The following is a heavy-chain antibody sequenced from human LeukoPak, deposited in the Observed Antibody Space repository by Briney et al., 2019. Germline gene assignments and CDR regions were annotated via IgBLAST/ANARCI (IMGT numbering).Heavy chain of an antibody. J-gene: IGHJ4*02. V-gene: IGHV4-38-2*01. CDR2: IYHSGRT. Sequence: PSETLSLTCAVSGYSISSGYYWGWIRQPPGKGLEWIGSIYHSGRTYYNPSLKSRVTISVDTSKNQFSLKLSSVTAADTAVYYCARELGGFLELGYFDYWGQGTLVAVSS. CDR1: GYSISSGYY. CDR3: ARELGGFLELGYFDY. D-gene: IGHD3-3*01.